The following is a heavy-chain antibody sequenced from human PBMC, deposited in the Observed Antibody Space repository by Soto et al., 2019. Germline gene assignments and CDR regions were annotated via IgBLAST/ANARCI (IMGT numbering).Heavy chain of an antibody. CDR2: MNPNSGNT. CDR1: GYTFTSYD. CDR3: ARRYCSGGSCYDAFDI. J-gene: IGHJ3*02. Sequence: ASAKVSCKASGYTFTSYDINWVRQATGQWLEWMGWMNPNSGNTGYAQKFQGRVTMTRNTSISTAYMELSSLRSEDTAVYYCARRYCSGGSCYDAFDIWGQGTMVTVSS. D-gene: IGHD2-15*01. V-gene: IGHV1-8*01.